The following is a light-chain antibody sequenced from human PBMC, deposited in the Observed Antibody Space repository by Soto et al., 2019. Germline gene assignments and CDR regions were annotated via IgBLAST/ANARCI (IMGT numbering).Light chain of an antibody. Sequence: EILMTQSPATLSVSPGERATLSCMASQSVINNLAWYQQKPGQAPMLLIYAVSTRATGIPARFSGSGSGTEFTLTISSLQSEDFAVYYCQQGDNWPWTFGQGTKVEIK. CDR1: QSVINN. CDR2: AVS. J-gene: IGKJ1*01. V-gene: IGKV3D-15*01. CDR3: QQGDNWPWT.